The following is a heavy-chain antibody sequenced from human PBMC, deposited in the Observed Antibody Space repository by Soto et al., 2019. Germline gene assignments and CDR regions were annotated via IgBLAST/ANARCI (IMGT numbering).Heavy chain of an antibody. J-gene: IGHJ3*02. Sequence: SVKVSCKASGGTFSSYTISWVRQAPGQGLEWMGRIIPILGIANYAQKFQGRVTITADKSTSTAYMELSSLRPEDTAVYYCARGGSGSHAFDIWGQGTMVTVSS. CDR3: ARGGSGSHAFDI. D-gene: IGHD3-10*01. V-gene: IGHV1-69*02. CDR1: GGTFSSYT. CDR2: IIPILGIA.